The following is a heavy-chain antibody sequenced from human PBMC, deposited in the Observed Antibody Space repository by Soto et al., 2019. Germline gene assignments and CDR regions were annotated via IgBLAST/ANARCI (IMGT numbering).Heavy chain of an antibody. CDR1: GGSISSGDYY. V-gene: IGHV4-30-4*01. Sequence: NPSETLSLTCTVSGGSISSGDYYWSWIRQPPGKGLEWIGYIYYSGSTYYNPSLKSRVTISVDTSKNQFSLKLSSVTAADTAVYYCARDNLYDSSGYSFDYWGQGTLVTVSS. CDR2: IYYSGST. D-gene: IGHD3-22*01. J-gene: IGHJ4*02. CDR3: ARDNLYDSSGYSFDY.